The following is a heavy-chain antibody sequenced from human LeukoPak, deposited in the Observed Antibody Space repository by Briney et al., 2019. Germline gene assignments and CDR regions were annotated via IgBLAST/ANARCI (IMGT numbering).Heavy chain of an antibody. CDR2: IYYSGST. Sequence: PAETLSLPCTVSGGSISIYYWSWIRQPPGKGLEWIGYIYYSGSTNYSPSLKSRVTISVDTSKNQFSLKLSSVTAADTAVYYCARDTMKQLDYWGQGTLVTVSS. CDR1: GGSISIYY. J-gene: IGHJ4*02. V-gene: IGHV4-59*01. CDR3: ARDTMKQLDY. D-gene: IGHD3-22*01.